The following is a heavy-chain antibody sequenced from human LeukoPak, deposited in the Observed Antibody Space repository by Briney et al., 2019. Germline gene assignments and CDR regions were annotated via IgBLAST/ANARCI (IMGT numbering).Heavy chain of an antibody. CDR1: GFTFSDYY. CDR2: ITRRRRYT. CDR3: ASAVIVGATRGHFDY. D-gene: IGHD1-26*01. J-gene: IGHJ4*02. Sequence: VGTLRLSCAASGFTFSDYYMSCIREAPGKGLEWGSYITRRRRYTNYADSLRGRFTISRDNDKNSLYLQMTGLGAEDTAVYYCASAVIVGATRGHFDYWGQGTLVTVSS. V-gene: IGHV3-11*03.